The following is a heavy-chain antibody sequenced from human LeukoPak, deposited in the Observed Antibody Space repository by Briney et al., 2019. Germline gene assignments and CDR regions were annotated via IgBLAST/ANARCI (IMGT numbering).Heavy chain of an antibody. CDR1: GFTFSSYW. CDR3: ARIPGYYDSSGYSNAFDI. J-gene: IGHJ3*02. D-gene: IGHD3-22*01. V-gene: IGHV3-7*01. CDR2: IKQDGSEK. Sequence: PGGSLRLSCAASGFTFSSYWMSWVRQAPGKGLEWVANIKQDGSEKYYVDSVKGRFTIPRDNAKNSLYLQMNSLRAEDTAVYYCARIPGYYDSSGYSNAFDIWGQGTMVTVSS.